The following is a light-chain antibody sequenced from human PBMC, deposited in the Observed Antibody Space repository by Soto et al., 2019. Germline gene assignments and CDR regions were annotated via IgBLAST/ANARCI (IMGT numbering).Light chain of an antibody. CDR3: QQTFIIPIT. J-gene: IGKJ5*01. CDR2: GTF. Sequence: DIPMTQSPSSLSASVGDSVTITCRASQTISTYLNWYQQKPEKVPKLLIYGTFNLQSGVPSRFSGSGSGTDFTLTISSLQPEDFATYYCQQTFIIPITFGQGTRLEIK. V-gene: IGKV1-39*01. CDR1: QTISTY.